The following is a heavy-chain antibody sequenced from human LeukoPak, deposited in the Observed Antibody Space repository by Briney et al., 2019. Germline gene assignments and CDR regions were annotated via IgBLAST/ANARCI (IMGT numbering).Heavy chain of an antibody. CDR2: INPSSTNK. J-gene: IGHJ4*02. CDR3: ARAAYYSGPDY. CDR1: GFTFSSYS. Sequence: GGSLRLSCATSGFTFSSYSMNWVRQAPGKGLEWVSYINPSSTNKYYADSVKGRFTISRDNAKSSPYLQMNSLRAEDTAVFYCARAAYYSGPDYWGQGTLVTVSS. D-gene: IGHD3-10*01. V-gene: IGHV3-48*01.